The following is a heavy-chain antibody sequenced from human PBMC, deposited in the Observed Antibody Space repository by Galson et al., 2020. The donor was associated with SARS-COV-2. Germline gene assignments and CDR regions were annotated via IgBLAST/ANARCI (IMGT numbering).Heavy chain of an antibody. D-gene: IGHD4-17*01. Sequence: GGSLRLSCAASGFTFSSYAMSWVRQAPGKGLEWVSAISGSGGSTYYADSVKGRFTISRDNSKNTLYLQMNSLRAEDTAVYYCAKAFHQYGDYDYCDYWGQGTLVTVSS. CDR1: GFTFSSYA. V-gene: IGHV3-23*01. J-gene: IGHJ4*02. CDR3: AKAFHQYGDYDYCDY. CDR2: ISGSGGST.